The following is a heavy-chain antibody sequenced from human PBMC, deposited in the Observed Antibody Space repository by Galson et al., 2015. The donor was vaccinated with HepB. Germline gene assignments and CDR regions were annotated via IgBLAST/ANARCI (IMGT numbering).Heavy chain of an antibody. CDR1: GFTFTSST. CDR3: ATGQRYSGN. CDR2: IVVGSGNT. D-gene: IGHD6-13*01. V-gene: IGHV1-58*01. Sequence: SVKVSCKASGFTFTSSTVQWVRQARGQRLEWIGWIVVGSGNTNYAQKFQERVTITRGMSTSTAFMYLSGLRSGDTAVYYCATGQRYSGNWGQGTLVTVSS. J-gene: IGHJ1*01.